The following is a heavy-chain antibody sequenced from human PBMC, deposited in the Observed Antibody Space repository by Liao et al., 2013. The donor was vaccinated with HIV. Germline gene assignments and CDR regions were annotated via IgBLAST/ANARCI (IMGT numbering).Heavy chain of an antibody. V-gene: IGHV4-39*07. CDR2: IDYSGRT. J-gene: IGHJ5*02. CDR3: ARVFNRNWFDP. CDR1: GGSLSSGSYY. Sequence: QLQLQESGPGLVKPSETLSLTCTVSGGSLSSGSYYWGWIRQPPGKGLEWIGSIDYSGRTYYNPSLKSRITISVDTSKNQFSLKLSSVTAADTAVYFCARVFNRNWFDPWGQGTLVAVSS. D-gene: IGHD1-14*01.